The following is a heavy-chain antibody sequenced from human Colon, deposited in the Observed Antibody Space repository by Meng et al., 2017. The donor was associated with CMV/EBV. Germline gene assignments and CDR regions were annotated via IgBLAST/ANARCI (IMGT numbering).Heavy chain of an antibody. Sequence: CKASRYNFDIFGMTWVRQAPGQGLEWVGWISAKNGDTRYARKFQGRVTVTTDTSTKTVYVELRGLRSDDSAMYYCARAGAEVTTHFDFWGQGTLVTVSS. V-gene: IGHV1-18*04. CDR1: RYNFDIFG. CDR2: ISAKNGDT. CDR3: ARAGAEVTTHFDF. J-gene: IGHJ4*02. D-gene: IGHD2-21*02.